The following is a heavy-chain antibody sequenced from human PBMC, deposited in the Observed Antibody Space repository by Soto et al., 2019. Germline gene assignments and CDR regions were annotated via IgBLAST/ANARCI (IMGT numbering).Heavy chain of an antibody. CDR3: AKGDLVWELPRYYYYYYGMDV. Sequence: EVQLLESGGGLVQPGGSLRLSCAASGFTFSSYAMSWVRQAPGKGLEWVSAISGSGGSTYYADSVKGRFTISRDNSKKPLYLQMNSLRAEDTAVYYCAKGDLVWELPRYYYYYYGMDVWGQGTTVTVSS. CDR1: GFTFSSYA. D-gene: IGHD1-26*01. V-gene: IGHV3-23*01. J-gene: IGHJ6*02. CDR2: ISGSGGST.